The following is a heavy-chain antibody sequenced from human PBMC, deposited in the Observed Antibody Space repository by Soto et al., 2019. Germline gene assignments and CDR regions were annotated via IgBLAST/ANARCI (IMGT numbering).Heavy chain of an antibody. J-gene: IGHJ4*02. CDR2: ISAYNGNT. CDR3: ARRPQQNYDSSGYLDY. D-gene: IGHD3-22*01. Sequence: GASVKVSCKASGYTFTSYGISWVRQAPGQGLEWMGWISAYNGNTNYAQKLQGRVTMTTDTSTSTAYMELRSLRSDDTAVYYCARRPQQNYDSSGYLDYWGQGTLVTVSS. V-gene: IGHV1-18*04. CDR1: GYTFTSYG.